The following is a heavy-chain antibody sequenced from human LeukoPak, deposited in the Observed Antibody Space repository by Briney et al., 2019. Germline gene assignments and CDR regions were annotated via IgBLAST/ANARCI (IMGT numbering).Heavy chain of an antibody. J-gene: IGHJ4*02. Sequence: PSETLSLTCTVSGGSISSIYHYWGWIRQPPGKGLEWIGSIYYSGSTSYTPSLKSRVTISVDTSKNQFSLKLRSVTAADTAVYYCASGGVTGGYWGQGTLVTVSS. CDR1: GGSISSIYHY. CDR2: IYYSGST. D-gene: IGHD2-21*02. CDR3: ASGGVTGGY. V-gene: IGHV4-39*01.